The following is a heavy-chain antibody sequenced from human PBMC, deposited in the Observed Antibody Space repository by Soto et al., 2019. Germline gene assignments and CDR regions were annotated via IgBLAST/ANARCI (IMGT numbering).Heavy chain of an antibody. CDR2: IIPLFGTA. CDR3: ATDVDIALARGWFDP. V-gene: IGHV1-69*13. J-gene: IGHJ5*02. D-gene: IGHD5-18*01. CDR1: GGTLSSFA. Sequence: ASVKVSCKASGGTLSSFAFNWMRQAPGHGLEWMGGIIPLFGTANYAQKFQGRVTISADESTSTVYMELSSLRSEDTAVYYCATDVDIALARGWFDPWGQGTLVTVSS.